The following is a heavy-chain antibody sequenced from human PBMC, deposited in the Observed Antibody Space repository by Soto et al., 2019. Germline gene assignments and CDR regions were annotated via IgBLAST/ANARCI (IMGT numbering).Heavy chain of an antibody. V-gene: IGHV4-59*08. D-gene: IGHD5-18*01. CDR3: ARHRYSYGVYYFDY. Sequence: PSETLSLTCTVSGGSISSYYWSWIRQPPGKGLEWIGYIYHSGSSNYNPSLKSRVTILLDTSKNQLSLKLSSVTAADTAVYYCARHRYSYGVYYFDYWGQGTLVTVSS. J-gene: IGHJ4*02. CDR2: IYHSGSS. CDR1: GGSISSYY.